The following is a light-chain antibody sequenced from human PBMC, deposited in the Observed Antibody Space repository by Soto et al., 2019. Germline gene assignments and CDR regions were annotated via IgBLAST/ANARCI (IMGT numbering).Light chain of an antibody. CDR3: QQDYNLPPLT. J-gene: IGKJ4*01. Sequence: EIVMTQSPATLSLSPGERATLSCRASQSVSSSYLSWYQQKPGQAPRLLIYGASTRATGIPARFSGSGSGTDFTLTISSLQPEYFAVYYCQQDYNLPPLTFGGGTKVEIK. V-gene: IGKV3D-7*01. CDR2: GAS. CDR1: QSVSSSY.